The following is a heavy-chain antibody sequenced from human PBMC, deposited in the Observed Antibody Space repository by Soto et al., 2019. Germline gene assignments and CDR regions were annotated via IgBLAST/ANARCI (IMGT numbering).Heavy chain of an antibody. J-gene: IGHJ6*03. V-gene: IGHV1-8*01. Sequence: ASVKVSCKASGYTFTSYDINWVRQATGQGLEWMGWMNPNSGNTGYAQKFQGRVTMTRNTSISTAYMELSSLRSEDTAVYYCARSANAVFYCSSTSCYAYCYYMDVWGKGTTVTVSS. CDR2: MNPNSGNT. D-gene: IGHD2-2*01. CDR3: ARSANAVFYCSSTSCYAYCYYMDV. CDR1: GYTFTSYD.